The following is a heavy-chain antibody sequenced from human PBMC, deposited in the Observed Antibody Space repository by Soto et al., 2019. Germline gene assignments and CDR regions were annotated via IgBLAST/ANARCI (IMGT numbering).Heavy chain of an antibody. V-gene: IGHV4-31*03. CDR3: ARCAAAGKLDY. D-gene: IGHD6-13*01. J-gene: IGHJ4*02. Sequence: SETLSLTCTVSGGSISSGGYYWSWIRQHPGKGLEWIGYIYYSGSTYYNPSLKSRVTISVDTSKNQFSLKLSSVTAADTAVYYCARCAAAGKLDYWGQGTLVTVS. CDR2: IYYSGST. CDR1: GGSISSGGYY.